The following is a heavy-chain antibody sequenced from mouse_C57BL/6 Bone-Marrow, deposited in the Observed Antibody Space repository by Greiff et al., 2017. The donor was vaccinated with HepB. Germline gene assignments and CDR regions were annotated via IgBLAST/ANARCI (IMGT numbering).Heavy chain of an antibody. J-gene: IGHJ3*01. V-gene: IGHV14-4*01. CDR2: IDPENGDT. Sequence: EVQLQQSGAELVRPGASVKLSCTASGFNIKDDYMHWVKQRPEQGLEWIGWIDPENGDTEYASKFQGKVTITADTSSNTAYLQLSSLTSEDTAVYYCTTGWLDAYWGQGTLVTVSA. CDR1: GFNIKDDY. CDR3: TTGWLDAY. D-gene: IGHD2-3*01.